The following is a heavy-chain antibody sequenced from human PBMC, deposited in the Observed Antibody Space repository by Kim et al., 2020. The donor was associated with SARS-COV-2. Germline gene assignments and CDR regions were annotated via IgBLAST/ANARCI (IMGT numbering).Heavy chain of an antibody. Sequence: SETLSLTCAVSGGSISSGGYSWSWIRQPPGKGLEWIGYIYHSGSTYYNPSLKSRVTISVDRSKNQFSLKLSSVTAADTAVYYCARGLMTYYYDSSRLAGFGPWGQGTLVTVSS. CDR3: ARGLMTYYYDSSRLAGFGP. V-gene: IGHV4-30-2*01. D-gene: IGHD3-22*01. J-gene: IGHJ5*02. CDR2: IYHSGST. CDR1: GGSISSGGYS.